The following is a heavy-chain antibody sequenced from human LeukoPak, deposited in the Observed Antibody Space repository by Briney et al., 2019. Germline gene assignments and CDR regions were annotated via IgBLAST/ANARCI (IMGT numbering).Heavy chain of an antibody. CDR3: AGKAAAYYFVY. D-gene: IGHD2-2*01. V-gene: IGHV3-30*02. Sequence: GGSLRLSCAASGFSFNTYGMHWVRQAPGKGLEWVTFMQYDGSEEYYADSVKGRFTISRDNSKNTLYLQMDNLRGEDTAVYYCAGKAAAYYFVYWGQGTLVTVSS. CDR2: MQYDGSEE. J-gene: IGHJ4*02. CDR1: GFSFNTYG.